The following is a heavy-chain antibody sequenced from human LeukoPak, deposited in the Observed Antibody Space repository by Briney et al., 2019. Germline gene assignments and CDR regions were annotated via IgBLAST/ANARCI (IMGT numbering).Heavy chain of an antibody. CDR2: IYHSGST. V-gene: IGHV4-4*02. J-gene: IGHJ5*02. CDR1: GGSISSSNW. Sequence: SGTLSLTCAVSGGSISSSNWWSWVRQPPGKGLEWIGEIYHSGSTNYNPSLKSRVTISVDTSKNQFSLKLSSVTAADTAVYYCARTFHSDWFDPWGQGTLVTVSS. D-gene: IGHD3-16*01. CDR3: ARTFHSDWFDP.